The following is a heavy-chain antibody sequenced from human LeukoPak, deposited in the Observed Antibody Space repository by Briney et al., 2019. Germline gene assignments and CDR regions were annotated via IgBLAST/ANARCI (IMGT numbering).Heavy chain of an antibody. CDR2: INGTAINT. V-gene: IGHV3-23*01. CDR3: AREDGSSYYFDY. J-gene: IGHJ4*02. Sequence: GGSLRLPCAASGFTIMNSAMNWVRQAPGKGLEWVSAINGTAINTDYADSVKGRFTISRDNAKNSLFLQMNSLRVEDTAVYYCAREDGSSYYFDYWGQGTLVTVSS. CDR1: GFTIMNSA. D-gene: IGHD1-26*01.